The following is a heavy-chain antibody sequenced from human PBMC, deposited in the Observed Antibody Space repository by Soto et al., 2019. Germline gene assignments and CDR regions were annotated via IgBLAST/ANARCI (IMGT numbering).Heavy chain of an antibody. V-gene: IGHV3-33*01. J-gene: IGHJ3*01. D-gene: IGHD2-2*01. Sequence: QVQLVESGGGVVQPGRSLRLSCAASGFTFSTYGMHWVRQAPGKGLEWVSVIWYSGDKEYYADSVKGRFTISRDNSKNTLYQQMNNLRAEDTAVYYCERGWASGEYHSAFDFWGHGTMITVSS. CDR1: GFTFSTYG. CDR2: IWYSGDKE. CDR3: ERGWASGEYHSAFDF.